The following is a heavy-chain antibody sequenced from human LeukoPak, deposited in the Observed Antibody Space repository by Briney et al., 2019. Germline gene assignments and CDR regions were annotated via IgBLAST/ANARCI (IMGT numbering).Heavy chain of an antibody. CDR3: AREGAMIVVVMLDY. J-gene: IGHJ4*02. CDR2: ISSSSSYI. D-gene: IGHD3-22*01. CDR1: GFTFSGYS. V-gene: IGHV3-21*01. Sequence: GGSLRLSCAASGFTFSGYSMNWVRQAPGKGLEWVSSISSSSSYIYYADSVKGRFTISRDNAKNSLYLQMNSLRAEDTAVYYCAREGAMIVVVMLDYWGQGTLVTVSS.